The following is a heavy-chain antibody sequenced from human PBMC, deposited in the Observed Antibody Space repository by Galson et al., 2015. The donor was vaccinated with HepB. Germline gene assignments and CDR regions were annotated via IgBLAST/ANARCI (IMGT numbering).Heavy chain of an antibody. CDR2: IRSKANSYAT. CDR3: TRKGDIVVVPAGGATYYYYGMDV. V-gene: IGHV3-73*01. J-gene: IGHJ6*02. CDR1: GFTFSGSA. D-gene: IGHD2-2*01. Sequence: SLRLSCAASGFTFSGSAMHWVRQASGKGLEWVGRIRSKANSYATAYAASVKGRFTISRDDSKNTAYLQMNSLKTEDTAVYYCTRKGDIVVVPAGGATYYYYGMDVWGQGTTVTVSS.